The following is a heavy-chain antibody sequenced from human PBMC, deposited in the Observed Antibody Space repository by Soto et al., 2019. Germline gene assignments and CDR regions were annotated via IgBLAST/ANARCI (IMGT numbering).Heavy chain of an antibody. CDR2: ISSSSSYI. D-gene: IGHD6-6*01. Sequence: PGGSLRLSCAASGFTFSSYSMNWVRQAPGKGLEWVSSISSSSSYIYYADSVKGRFTISRDNAKNSLYLQMNSLRAEDTAVYYCATPTSIEALDTPSSTYWGQSTLVTV. J-gene: IGHJ1*01. CDR1: GFTFSSYS. V-gene: IGHV3-21*01. CDR3: ATPTSIEALDTPSSTY.